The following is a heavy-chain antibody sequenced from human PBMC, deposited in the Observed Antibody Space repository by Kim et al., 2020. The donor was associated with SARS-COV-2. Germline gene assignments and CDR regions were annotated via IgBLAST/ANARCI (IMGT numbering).Heavy chain of an antibody. Sequence: SETLSLTCTVSGGSISSGGYYWSWIRQHPGKGLEWIGYIYYSGSTYYNPSLKSRVTISVDTSKNQFSLKLSSVTAADTAVYYCARVYRDDNPLITIFGVAPPHYYYYGMDVWGQGTTVTVSS. CDR1: GGSISSGGYY. CDR2: IYYSGST. D-gene: IGHD3-3*01. J-gene: IGHJ6*02. V-gene: IGHV4-31*03. CDR3: ARVYRDDNPLITIFGVAPPHYYYYGMDV.